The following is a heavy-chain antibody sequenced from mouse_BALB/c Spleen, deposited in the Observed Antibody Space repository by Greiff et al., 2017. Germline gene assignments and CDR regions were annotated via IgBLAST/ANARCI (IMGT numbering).Heavy chain of an antibody. Sequence: VQLQQPGAELVKPGASVKMSCKASGYTFTSYWMHWVKQRPGQGLEWIGVIDPSDSYTSYNQKFKGKATLTVDTSSSTAYMQLSSLTSEDSAVYYCTRSGGSSPYFDYWGQGTTLTVSS. D-gene: IGHD1-1*01. V-gene: IGHV1S127*01. J-gene: IGHJ2*01. CDR1: GYTFTSYW. CDR2: IDPSDSYT. CDR3: TRSGGSSPYFDY.